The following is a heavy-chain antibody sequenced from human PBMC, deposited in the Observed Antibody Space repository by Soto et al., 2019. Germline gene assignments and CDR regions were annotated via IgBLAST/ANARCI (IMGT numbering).Heavy chain of an antibody. CDR1: GYTFTSYD. Sequence: GASVKVSCKASGYTFTSYDINWVRQATGQGLEWMGWMNPNSGNTGYAQKFQGRVTMTRNTSISTAYMELSSLRSEDTAVYYCARAGLAAAGVFNRYFGRNERYYYYYYMDVWGKGTTVTVSS. D-gene: IGHD6-13*01. J-gene: IGHJ6*03. CDR3: ARAGLAAAGVFNRYFGRNERYYYYYYMDV. V-gene: IGHV1-8*01. CDR2: MNPNSGNT.